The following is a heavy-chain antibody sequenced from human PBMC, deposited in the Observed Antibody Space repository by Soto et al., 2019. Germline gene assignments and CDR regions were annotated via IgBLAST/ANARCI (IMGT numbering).Heavy chain of an antibody. Sequence: GKGLEWVSAISGSGGSTYYADSVKGRFTISRDNSKNTLYLQMISLRAEDTAVFFFQAEDGIRDVRSVSAFLLNRSSDL. CDR3: QAEDGIRDVRSVSAFLLNRSSDL. J-gene: IGHJ2*01. V-gene: IGHV3-23*01. CDR2: ISGSGGST. D-gene: IGHD3-10*02.